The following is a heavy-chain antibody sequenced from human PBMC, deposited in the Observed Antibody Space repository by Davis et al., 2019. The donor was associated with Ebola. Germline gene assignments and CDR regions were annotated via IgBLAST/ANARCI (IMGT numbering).Heavy chain of an antibody. CDR2: IIPILGIA. D-gene: IGHD2-2*01. Sequence: AASVKVSCKASGGTFSSYAISWVRQAPGQGLEWMGRIIPILGIANYAQKFQGRVTITADKSTSTAYMELSSLRSEDTAVYYCARERVPADPNWFDPRGQGTLVTVSS. CDR3: ARERVPADPNWFDP. CDR1: GGTFSSYA. J-gene: IGHJ5*02. V-gene: IGHV1-69*04.